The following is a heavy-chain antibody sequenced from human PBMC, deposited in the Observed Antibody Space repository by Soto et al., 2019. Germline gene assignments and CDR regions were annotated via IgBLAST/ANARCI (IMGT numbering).Heavy chain of an antibody. Sequence: SGPKLVNPTQTLTLTCTFSGFSLSTSGEAVGWIRQTPGKTLARFAFIYWNDDKRYSPSLKSSLTITKDTSKNQVVLTMTYMDTVDTATYFCAHDSSGSRFSFDYCGQGSPFTVSS. CDR2: IYWNDDK. D-gene: IGHD6-19*01. CDR3: AHDSSGSRFSFDY. J-gene: IGHJ4*02. CDR1: GFSLSTSGEA. V-gene: IGHV2-5*01.